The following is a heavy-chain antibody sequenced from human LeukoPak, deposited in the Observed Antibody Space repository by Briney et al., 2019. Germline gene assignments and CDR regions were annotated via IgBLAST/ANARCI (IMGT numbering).Heavy chain of an antibody. Sequence: ASVKVSCKASGYTFTSYYMHWVRQAPGQGLEWMGRIIPILGIANYAQKFQGRVTIAADKSTSTAYMELSSLRSEDTAVYYCARVGIAAAGTGPSAFDIWGQGTMVTVSS. J-gene: IGHJ3*02. V-gene: IGHV1-69*04. CDR1: GYTFTSYY. CDR2: IIPILGIA. D-gene: IGHD6-13*01. CDR3: ARVGIAAAGTGPSAFDI.